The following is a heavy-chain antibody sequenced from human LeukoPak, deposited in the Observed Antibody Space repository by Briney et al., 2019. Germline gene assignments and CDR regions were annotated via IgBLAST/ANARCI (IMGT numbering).Heavy chain of an antibody. CDR2: IIASSGST. CDR1: GFSFNNYA. D-gene: IGHD5-12*01. J-gene: IGHJ4*02. CDR3: VKGGYDYGEVSYFDF. Sequence: GGSLRLSCAASGFSFNNYAMSWVRQAPGKGLEWVSIIIASSGSTFYADSVKGRFTISRDNSKNTLYLQMNSLRVEDTAVYYCVKGGYDYGEVSYFDFWGQGTLVTVSS. V-gene: IGHV3-23*01.